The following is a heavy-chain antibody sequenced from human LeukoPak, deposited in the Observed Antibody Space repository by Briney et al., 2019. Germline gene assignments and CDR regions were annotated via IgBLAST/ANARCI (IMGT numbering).Heavy chain of an antibody. CDR2: ISYDGSNK. V-gene: IGHV3-30*18. D-gene: IGHD1-26*01. CDR3: AKAVGATLGYFDY. Sequence: GGSLRLSCAASGFTFSSYGMHWVRQAPGKGLEWVAVISYDGSNKYYADSVKGRFTISRDNSKNTPYLQMNSLRAEDTAVYYCAKAVGATLGYFDYWGQGTLVTVSS. J-gene: IGHJ4*02. CDR1: GFTFSSYG.